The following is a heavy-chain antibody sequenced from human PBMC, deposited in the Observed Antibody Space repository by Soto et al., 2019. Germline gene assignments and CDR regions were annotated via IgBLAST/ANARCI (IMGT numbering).Heavy chain of an antibody. CDR3: ARVYDRVRSSVFFLYY. CDR2: IYSGGST. Sequence: EVQLVESGGGLVQPGGSLRLSCAASGFTVSSNYMSWVRQAPGKGLEWVSVIYSGGSTYYADSVKGRFTISRDNSKNTLYLQMNSLRAEDTAVYYCARVYDRVRSSVFFLYYWGQGTLVTVSS. J-gene: IGHJ4*02. CDR1: GFTVSSNY. D-gene: IGHD6-6*01. V-gene: IGHV3-66*01.